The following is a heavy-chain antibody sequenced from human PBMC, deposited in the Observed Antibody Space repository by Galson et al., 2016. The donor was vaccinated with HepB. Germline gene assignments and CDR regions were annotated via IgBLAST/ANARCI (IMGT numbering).Heavy chain of an antibody. D-gene: IGHD2-15*01. J-gene: IGHJ5*02. Sequence: LSLTCAVYGGSFSGYYWSWIRQPPGKGLEWIGEINHSGSTNYNPSLESRVTISVDRSKNEFSLKLSSVTAADTAVYYFARVRVGVAHSYNWFDPWGQGTLVTVSS. CDR1: GGSFSGYY. CDR2: INHSGST. V-gene: IGHV4-34*01. CDR3: ARVRVGVAHSYNWFDP.